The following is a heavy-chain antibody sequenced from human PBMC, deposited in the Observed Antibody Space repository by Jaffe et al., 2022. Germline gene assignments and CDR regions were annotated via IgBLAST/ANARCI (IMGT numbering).Heavy chain of an antibody. J-gene: IGHJ4*02. CDR1: GFTFSSYS. Sequence: EVQLVESGGGLVKPGGSLRLSCAASGFTFSSYSMNWVRQAPGKGLEWVSSISSSSSYIYYADSVKGRFTISRDNAKNSLYLQMNSLRAEDTAVYYCARDLYDYIWGSYRLAYWGQGTLVTVSS. V-gene: IGHV3-21*01. CDR2: ISSSSSYI. CDR3: ARDLYDYIWGSYRLAY. D-gene: IGHD3-16*02.